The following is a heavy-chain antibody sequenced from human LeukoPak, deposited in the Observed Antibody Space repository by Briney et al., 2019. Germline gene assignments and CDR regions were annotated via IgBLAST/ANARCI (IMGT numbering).Heavy chain of an antibody. D-gene: IGHD4-17*01. CDR1: GGSISSYY. Sequence: PSETLSLTCTVSGGSISSYYWSWIRQPPGKGLEWIGYIYYSGSTNYNPSLKSRVTISVDTSKNQFSLKLNSVTAADTAVYYCARHSPSTVTPLENYFYYWGQGTLVTVSS. J-gene: IGHJ4*02. CDR2: IYYSGST. V-gene: IGHV4-59*08. CDR3: ARHSPSTVTPLENYFYY.